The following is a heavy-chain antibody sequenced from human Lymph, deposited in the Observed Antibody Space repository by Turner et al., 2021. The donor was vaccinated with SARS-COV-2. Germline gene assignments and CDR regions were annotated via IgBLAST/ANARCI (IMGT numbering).Heavy chain of an antibody. CDR1: GSTFSSYG. CDR2: IWYDGSNK. D-gene: IGHD5-12*01. V-gene: IGHV3-33*01. Sequence: QVQLVESGGGVVQPGRSLRLSRAASGSTFSSYGMHWVRQAPGKGLEWVAVIWYDGSNKYYADSVKGRFTISRDNSKNTLYLQMNSLRAEDTAVYYCARVKGYNGYDLRYYYGMDVWGQGTTVTVSS. CDR3: ARVKGYNGYDLRYYYGMDV. J-gene: IGHJ6*02.